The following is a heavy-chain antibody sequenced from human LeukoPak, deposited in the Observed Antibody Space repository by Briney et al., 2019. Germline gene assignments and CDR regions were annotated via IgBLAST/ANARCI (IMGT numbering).Heavy chain of an antibody. J-gene: IGHJ4*02. CDR2: MNPNSGNT. Sequence: ASVKVSCKASGYTLASYDINWVRQATGQGLEWMGWMNPNSGNTGYAQKFQGRVTMTRNTSTSTAYMELSSLRSEDTAVYYCARVVGTWISHWGQGTLVTVSS. CDR1: GYTLASYD. D-gene: IGHD2-15*01. V-gene: IGHV1-8*01. CDR3: ARVVGTWISH.